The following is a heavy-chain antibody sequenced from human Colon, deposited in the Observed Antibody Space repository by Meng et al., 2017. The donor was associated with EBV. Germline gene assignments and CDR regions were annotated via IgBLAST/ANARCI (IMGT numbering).Heavy chain of an antibody. J-gene: IGHJ4*02. CDR3: ASFDHIPRRNYFDY. D-gene: IGHD2-21*01. CDR2: IHHSGSA. Sequence: QRRLQVLGPGLGQPPPTLSLTCPVAGGSMSSGNYYWSWIRQPPGKGLEWIGYIHHSGSAYYNPSLKSRVSILVDTSKNQFSLNLNSMTAADTAVYYCASFDHIPRRNYFDYWGQGTLVTVSS. V-gene: IGHV4-30-4*01. CDR1: GGSMSSGNYY.